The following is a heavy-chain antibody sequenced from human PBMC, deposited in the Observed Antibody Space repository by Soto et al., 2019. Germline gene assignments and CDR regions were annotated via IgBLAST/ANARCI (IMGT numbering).Heavy chain of an antibody. CDR2: ISAYNGNT. J-gene: IGHJ5*02. V-gene: IGHV1-18*01. CDR3: ARDQQMAGYSYGSWFDP. Sequence: ASVKVSCKASGYTFTSYGISWVRQAPGQGLEWMGWISAYNGNTNYAQKLQGRVTMTTDTSTSTAYMELRSLRSDGTAVYYRARDQQMAGYSYGSWFDPWGQGTLVTVSS. CDR1: GYTFTSYG. D-gene: IGHD5-18*01.